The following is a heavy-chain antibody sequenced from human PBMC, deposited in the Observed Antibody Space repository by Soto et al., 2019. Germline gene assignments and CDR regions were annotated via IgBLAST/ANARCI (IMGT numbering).Heavy chain of an antibody. D-gene: IGHD2-15*01. CDR3: ARRGYGGGFLSSFDP. CDR1: GGSIRNNDYF. V-gene: IGHV4-39*01. CDR2: IFHTGDT. J-gene: IGHJ5*02. Sequence: SSETLSLTCSVSGGSIRNNDYFWGWIRQSPGKGLEWIGTIFHTGDTTHNPSLASRVTMSVDTSKNQFSLKVRSVTAADTAVYYCARRGYGGGFLSSFDPWAREPWSPSPQ.